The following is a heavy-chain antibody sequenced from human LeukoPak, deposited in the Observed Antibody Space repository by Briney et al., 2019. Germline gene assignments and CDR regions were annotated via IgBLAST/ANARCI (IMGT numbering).Heavy chain of an antibody. CDR1: GFRFDDYA. CDR3: ARGGVNPVDH. J-gene: IGHJ4*02. V-gene: IGHV3-9*01. Sequence: GRSLRLSCAASGFRFDDYAMHWVRQAPGKGLEWVSGISWNSGRIDNADSVKGRFTISRDNAMSILYLQMNNLRAEDTAMYFCARGGVNPVDHWGQGTLVTVSS. D-gene: IGHD1-14*01. CDR2: ISWNSGRI.